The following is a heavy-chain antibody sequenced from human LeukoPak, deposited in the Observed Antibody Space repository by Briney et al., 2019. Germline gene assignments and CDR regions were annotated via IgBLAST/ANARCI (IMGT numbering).Heavy chain of an antibody. V-gene: IGHV3-9*03. J-gene: IGHJ4*02. CDR2: ISWNSGSI. CDR1: GFTFDDYA. D-gene: IGHD5-24*01. Sequence: SGGSLRLSCAASGFTFDDYAMHWVRQAPGKGLEWVSGISWNSGSIGYADSVKGRFTISRDNAKNSLYLQMNSLRAEDMALYYCAREIGEMATITSGFDYWGQGTLVTVSS. CDR3: AREIGEMATITSGFDY.